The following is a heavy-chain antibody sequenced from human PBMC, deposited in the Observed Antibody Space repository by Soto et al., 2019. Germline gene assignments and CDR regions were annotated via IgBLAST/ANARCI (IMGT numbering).Heavy chain of an antibody. J-gene: IGHJ6*02. CDR3: ARTSYYDSTGYYNLDV. CDR2: IHHSETT. V-gene: IGHV4-30-2*06. CDR1: GGSISSGGYS. Sequence: VMSSETLSLTCAVSGGSISSGGYSWSWLRRSPGKGLEWIGEIHHSETTNYNPSLNSRVSISVDKSKNQFSLKLNSVNAADTADYYCARTSYYDSTGYYNLDVWGPGTTVTVSS. D-gene: IGHD3-22*01.